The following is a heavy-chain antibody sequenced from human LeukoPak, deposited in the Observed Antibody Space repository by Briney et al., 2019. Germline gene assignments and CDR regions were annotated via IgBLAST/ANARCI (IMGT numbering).Heavy chain of an antibody. CDR1: GFSFSSYS. CDR3: ARDGYYYGMDV. Sequence: AGGSLRLSCAASGFSFSSYSMNWVRQAPGKGLEWVSSMSSSSTYIYYADSVKGRFTISRDNAKNSLYLQMNSLRVEDTAVYYCARDGYYYGMDVWGQGTTVTVSS. CDR2: MSSSSTYI. V-gene: IGHV3-21*01. J-gene: IGHJ6*02.